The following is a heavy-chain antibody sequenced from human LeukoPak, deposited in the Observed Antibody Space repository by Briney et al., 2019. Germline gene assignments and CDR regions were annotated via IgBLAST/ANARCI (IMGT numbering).Heavy chain of an antibody. CDR2: IKSKTDGGTT. V-gene: IGHV3-15*01. CDR3: TTVSRTGTPLDY. Sequence: GGSLRLSCAASGFTFSSYAMSWVRQAPGKGLEWVGRIKSKTDGGTTDYAAPVKGRFTISRDDSKNTLYLQMNSLKTEDTAVYYCTTVSRTGTPLDYWGQGTLVTVSS. D-gene: IGHD1-1*01. CDR1: GFTFSSYA. J-gene: IGHJ4*02.